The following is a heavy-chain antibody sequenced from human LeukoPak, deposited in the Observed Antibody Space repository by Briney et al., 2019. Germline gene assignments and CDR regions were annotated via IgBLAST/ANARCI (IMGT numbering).Heavy chain of an antibody. V-gene: IGHV3-53*01. J-gene: IGHJ4*02. CDR2: IYSGGST. D-gene: IGHD3-22*01. CDR3: AREGEDYYDSSGYYFDY. CDR1: GFTVSSNY. Sequence: GGSLRLSCAASGFTVSSNYMSWVRQAPGKGLEWVSVIYSGGSTYYADSVKGRFTISRDNSKNTLYLQMNSLRAEDTTVYYCAREGEDYYDSSGYYFDYWGQGTLVTVSS.